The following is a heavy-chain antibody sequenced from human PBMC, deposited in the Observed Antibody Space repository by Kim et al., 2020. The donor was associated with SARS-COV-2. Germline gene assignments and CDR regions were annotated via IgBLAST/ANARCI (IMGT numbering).Heavy chain of an antibody. D-gene: IGHD2-2*02. Sequence: SETLSLTYTVSGGSISSYYWSWIRQPAGKGLEWIGRIYTSGSTNYNPSLKSRVTMSVDTSKNQFSLKLSSVTAADTAVYYCARGLCSSTSCYTGYWYFDLWGRGTLVTVSS. CDR1: GGSISSYY. CDR3: ARGLCSSTSCYTGYWYFDL. J-gene: IGHJ2*01. CDR2: IYTSGST. V-gene: IGHV4-4*07.